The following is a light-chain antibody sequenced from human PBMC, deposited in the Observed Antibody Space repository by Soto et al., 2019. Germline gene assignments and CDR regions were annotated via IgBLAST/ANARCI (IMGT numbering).Light chain of an antibody. CDR1: QSLLYSNGYNG. Sequence: DIVMTQSPLSLPVTPGEPASISCRSSQSLLYSNGYNGLAWYLEKPGQSPQVLIHFGSSWATGGPDRFSGSGSGTEFTLNISKVEAEDFGIYYCLQHLKSPHTFGGGTKVEIK. CDR2: FGS. J-gene: IGKJ4*01. CDR3: LQHLKSPHT. V-gene: IGKV2-28*01.